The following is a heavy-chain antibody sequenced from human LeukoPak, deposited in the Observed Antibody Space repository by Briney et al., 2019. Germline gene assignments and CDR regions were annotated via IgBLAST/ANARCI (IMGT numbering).Heavy chain of an antibody. J-gene: IGHJ4*02. CDR2: ISWDGGST. V-gene: IGHV3-43*01. CDR3: AKDLATYGSGSYPDY. Sequence: GGFLRLSCAASGFTFDDYTMHWVRQAPGKGLEWVSLISWDGGSTYYADSVKGRFTISRDNSKNSLYLQMNSLRTEDTALYYCAKDLATYGSGSYPDYWGQRTLVTVSS. CDR1: GFTFDDYT. D-gene: IGHD3-10*01.